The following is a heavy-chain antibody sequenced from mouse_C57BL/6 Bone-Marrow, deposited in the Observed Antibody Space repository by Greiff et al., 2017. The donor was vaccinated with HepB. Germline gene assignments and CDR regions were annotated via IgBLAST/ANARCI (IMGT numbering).Heavy chain of an antibody. J-gene: IGHJ4*01. CDR3: ARQGIYYYGSGMDY. V-gene: IGHV5-12*01. Sequence: EVKLVESGGGLVQPGGSLKLSCAASGFTFSDYYMYWVRQTPEKRLEWVAYISNGGGSTYYPDTVKGRFTISRDNAKNTLYLQMSRLKSEDTAMYYCARQGIYYYGSGMDYWGQGTSVTVSS. CDR1: GFTFSDYY. CDR2: ISNGGGST. D-gene: IGHD1-1*01.